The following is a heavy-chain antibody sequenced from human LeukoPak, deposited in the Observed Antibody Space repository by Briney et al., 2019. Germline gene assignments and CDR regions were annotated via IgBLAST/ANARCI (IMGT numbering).Heavy chain of an antibody. CDR3: AKTSVGEGRIIGSGYFDN. CDR1: GFTFSRYW. J-gene: IGHJ4*02. V-gene: IGHV3-23*01. Sequence: PGGSLRLSCAASGFTFSRYWMHWVRQAPGKGLEWVSIISGSGTVTYYADSVKGRFTISRDNSKNTLYLQMNSPRAEDAAVYYCAKTSVGEGRIIGSGYFDNWGQGTLVTVSS. CDR2: ISGSGTVT. D-gene: IGHD2-15*01.